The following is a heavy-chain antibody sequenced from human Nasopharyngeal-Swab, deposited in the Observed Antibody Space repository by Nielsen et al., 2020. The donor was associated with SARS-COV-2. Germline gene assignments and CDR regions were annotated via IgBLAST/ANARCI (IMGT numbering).Heavy chain of an antibody. Sequence: SETLSLTCTVSGGSISSSSYYWGWIRQPPGKGLEWIGSIYYSGSTYFNPSLKSRVTISVDTSKNQFSLNLSSVTAADTAVYYCARHQEFTIFGVVIRGAFDIWGQGTMVTVSS. J-gene: IGHJ3*02. CDR3: ARHQEFTIFGVVIRGAFDI. CDR2: IYYSGST. V-gene: IGHV4-39*01. CDR1: GGSISSSSYY. D-gene: IGHD3-3*01.